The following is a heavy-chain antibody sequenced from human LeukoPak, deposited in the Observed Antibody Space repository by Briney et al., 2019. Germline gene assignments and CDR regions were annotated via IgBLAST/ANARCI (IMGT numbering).Heavy chain of an antibody. CDR3: ARVLPNYNYYYYMDV. V-gene: IGHV4-38-2*01. D-gene: IGHD1-7*01. J-gene: IGHJ6*03. Sequence: SGTLSLTCAVSGYSISSGYYWGWIRQPPGKGLEWIGSIYHSGSTYYNPSLKSRVTISVDTSKNQFSLKLSSVTAADTAVYYCARVLPNYNYYYYMDVWGKGTTVTVSS. CDR1: GYSISSGYY. CDR2: IYHSGST.